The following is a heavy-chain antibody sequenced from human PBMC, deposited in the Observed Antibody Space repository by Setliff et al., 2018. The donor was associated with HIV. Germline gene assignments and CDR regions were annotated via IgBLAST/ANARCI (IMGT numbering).Heavy chain of an antibody. CDR2: IYTSGST. V-gene: IGHV4-61*09. CDR1: GGSISSGNYY. J-gene: IGHJ4*02. Sequence: SETLSLTCTVSGGSISSGNYYWNWIRQSAEKGLEWIGHIYTSGSTNYNPSLKSRVSISIDTSKNQFSLKLNSVTAADTAMYYCARVVDADYLDYWGQGTPVTVSS. CDR3: ARVVDADYLDY. D-gene: IGHD2-15*01.